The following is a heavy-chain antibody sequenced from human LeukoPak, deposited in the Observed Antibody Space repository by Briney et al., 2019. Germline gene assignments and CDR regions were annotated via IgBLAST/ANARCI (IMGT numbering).Heavy chain of an antibody. CDR3: ARHGRSAPAGPYFDY. J-gene: IGHJ4*02. CDR1: GGSISSYY. D-gene: IGHD2-2*01. V-gene: IGHV4-59*08. CDR2: IYNIGST. Sequence: SETLSLTCTVSGGSISSYYWSWIRQPPGMGLEWIGYIYNIGSTNYNPSLKSRVAISVDTSKNQFSLKLSPVTAADTAVYYCARHGRSAPAGPYFDYWGQGTLLTVSS.